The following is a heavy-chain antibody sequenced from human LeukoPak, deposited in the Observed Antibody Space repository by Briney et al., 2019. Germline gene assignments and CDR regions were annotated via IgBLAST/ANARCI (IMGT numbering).Heavy chain of an antibody. CDR1: GYTLTELS. V-gene: IGHV1-24*01. CDR3: ARDDSGYDFIGY. CDR2: FDPEDGET. D-gene: IGHD5-12*01. Sequence: ASVKVSCKVSGYTLTELSMHWVRQAPGKGLEWMGGFDPEDGETIYAQKFQGRVTMTEDTSTDTAYMELSSLRSEDTAVYYCARDDSGYDFIGYWGQGTLVTVSS. J-gene: IGHJ4*02.